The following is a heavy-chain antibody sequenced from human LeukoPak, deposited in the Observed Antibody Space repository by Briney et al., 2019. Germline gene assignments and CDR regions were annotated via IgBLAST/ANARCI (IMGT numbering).Heavy chain of an antibody. CDR3: ARMTIAARPGDWFDP. J-gene: IGHJ5*02. D-gene: IGHD6-6*01. V-gene: IGHV4-34*01. CDR1: GGSFSGYY. Sequence: PSETLSLTCAVYGGSFSGYYWSWIRQPPGKGLEWIGEINHSGSTNYNPSLKSRVTISVDTSKNQFSLKLSSVTAADTAVYYCARMTIAARPGDWFDPWGQGTLVTVSS. CDR2: INHSGST.